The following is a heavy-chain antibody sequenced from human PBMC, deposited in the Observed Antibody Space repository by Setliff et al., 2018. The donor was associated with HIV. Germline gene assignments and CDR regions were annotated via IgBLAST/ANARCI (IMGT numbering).Heavy chain of an antibody. CDR2: IYHTGAT. CDR3: ARMSISASVYFDY. V-gene: IGHV4-30-4*01. J-gene: IGHJ4*02. CDR1: GGSISSDDHY. Sequence: SETLSLTCTVSGGSISSDDHYWSWIRQPPGKGLEWIGYIYHTGATYYKSSLESRLTISVDTSKNQFSLKLNSVTAAVTAVYFCARMSISASVYFDYWGQGSQVTVSS. D-gene: IGHD6-25*01.